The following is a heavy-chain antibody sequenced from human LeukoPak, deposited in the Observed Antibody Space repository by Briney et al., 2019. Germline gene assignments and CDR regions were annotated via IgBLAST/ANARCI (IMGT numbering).Heavy chain of an antibody. CDR1: GYTFTSYA. J-gene: IGHJ4*02. Sequence: GASVKVSCKASGYTFTSYAMHWVRQAPGQRLEWMGWINAGNGNTKYSQEFQGRVTITRDTSASTAFMELSSLRSEDTAVYYCARDRGYSGYDPGDYWGQGTLVTVSS. D-gene: IGHD5-12*01. CDR2: INAGNGNT. V-gene: IGHV1-3*03. CDR3: ARDRGYSGYDPGDY.